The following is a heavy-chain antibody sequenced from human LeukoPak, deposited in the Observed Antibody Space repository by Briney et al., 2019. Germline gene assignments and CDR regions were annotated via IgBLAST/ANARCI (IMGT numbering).Heavy chain of an antibody. CDR3: ARDGGGNRSSFLDFFDI. D-gene: IGHD3/OR15-3a*01. V-gene: IGHV4-59*01. CDR1: GGSISSYY. Sequence: SETLSLTCTVSGGSISSYYWSWMRQPPGKGLEWIGYLYYSGSTNYNTSLKSRITISEETSKNQFSLKLSPVTAGGTAVYYWARDGGGNRSSFLDFFDIWGQGTMVTVSS. CDR2: LYYSGST. J-gene: IGHJ3*02.